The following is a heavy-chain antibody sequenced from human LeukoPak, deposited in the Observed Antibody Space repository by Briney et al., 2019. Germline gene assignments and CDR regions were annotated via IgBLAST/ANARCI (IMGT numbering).Heavy chain of an antibody. V-gene: IGHV3-74*01. J-gene: IGHJ4*02. CDR2: TNSDGSST. D-gene: IGHD4-17*01. CDR1: GFTFSSYW. CDR3: ARNGDSLGYFDY. Sequence: GGSLRLSCAASGFTFSSYWMHWVRQVPGKGLVWVSRTNSDGSSTSYADSVKGRFTISRDNAKNTMYLQMNSLRAEDTAMYYCARNGDSLGYFDYWGQGTLVTVSS.